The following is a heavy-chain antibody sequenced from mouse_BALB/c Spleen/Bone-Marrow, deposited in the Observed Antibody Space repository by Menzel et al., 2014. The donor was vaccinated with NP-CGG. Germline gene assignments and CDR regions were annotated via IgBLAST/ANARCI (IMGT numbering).Heavy chain of an antibody. Sequence: EVQRVESGGNLVKSGGSLKLSCAASGFTFSSYGMSWVRQTPEKRLEWVATISGGGSXTFYPDSVKGRFTISRDNAKNNLYLQLISLRSEDTALYYCARHAYYDQTEVSFVYWGQGTLVTVSA. CDR2: ISGGGSXT. V-gene: IGHV5-9-2*01. D-gene: IGHD2-4*01. CDR3: ARHAYYDQTEVSFVY. J-gene: IGHJ3*01. CDR1: GFTFSSYG.